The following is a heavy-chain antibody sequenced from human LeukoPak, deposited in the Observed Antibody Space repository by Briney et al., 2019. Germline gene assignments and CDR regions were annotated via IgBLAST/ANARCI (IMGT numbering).Heavy chain of an antibody. CDR2: INHSGST. CDR1: GGSFSGYY. D-gene: IGHD3-16*02. V-gene: IGHV4-34*01. CDR3: ARGRRLGELSSRSYAFDI. J-gene: IGHJ3*02. Sequence: SETLSLTCAVYGGSFSGYYWGWIRQPPGKGLEWIGEINHSGSTNYNPSLKSRVTISVDTSKNQFSLKLSSVTAADTAVYYCARGRRLGELSSRSYAFDIWGQGTMVTVSS.